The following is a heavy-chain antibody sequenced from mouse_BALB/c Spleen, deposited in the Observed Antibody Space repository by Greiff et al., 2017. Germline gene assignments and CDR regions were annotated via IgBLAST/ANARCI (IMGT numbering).Heavy chain of an antibody. V-gene: IGHV7-3*02. CDR2: IRNKANGYTT. Sequence: EVKLQESGGGLVQPGGSLRLSCATSGFTFTDYYMSWVRQPPGKALEWLGFIRNKANGYTTEYSASVKGRFTISRDNSQSILYLQMNTLRAEDSATYYCARDLYYYGSSYLWFAYWGQGTLVTVSA. J-gene: IGHJ3*01. D-gene: IGHD1-1*01. CDR3: ARDLYYYGSSYLWFAY. CDR1: GFTFTDYY.